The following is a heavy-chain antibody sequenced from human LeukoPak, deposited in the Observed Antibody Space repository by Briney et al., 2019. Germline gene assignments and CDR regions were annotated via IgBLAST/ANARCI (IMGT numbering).Heavy chain of an antibody. CDR3: ARDWVFYDS. V-gene: IGHV3-21*01. CDR1: GFTFSSFA. J-gene: IGHJ4*02. CDR2: ISSSSSYI. D-gene: IGHD3-22*01. Sequence: GGSLRLSCAASGFTFSSFAMSWVRQAPGKGLEWVSSISSSSSYIYYADSVKGRFTISRDNAKNSLYLQMNSLRAEDTAVYYCARDWVFYDSRGQGTLVTVSS.